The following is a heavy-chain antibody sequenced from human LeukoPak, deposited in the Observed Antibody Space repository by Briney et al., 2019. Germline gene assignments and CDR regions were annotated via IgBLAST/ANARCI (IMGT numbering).Heavy chain of an antibody. CDR2: IIASGSST. CDR1: GFTFSSYA. Sequence: GGSLRLSCAACGFTFSSYAMTWVRQAPGKGLEWVSVIIASGSSTYYADSVKGRFTISRDNSKNTLYLQMNSLRADDTAVYYCAKDQAWLRFDYWGQGTLVTVSS. D-gene: IGHD5-12*01. J-gene: IGHJ4*02. V-gene: IGHV3-23*01. CDR3: AKDQAWLRFDY.